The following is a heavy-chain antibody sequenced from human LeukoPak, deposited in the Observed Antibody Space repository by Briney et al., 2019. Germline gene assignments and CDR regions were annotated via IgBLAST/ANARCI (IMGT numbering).Heavy chain of an antibody. CDR3: ASDGDQYSSPDY. Sequence: GGSLRLSGAASGFTFSSYWMSWVRQAPGKGLEWVANIKQDGRAKYYVDSVKGRFTISRDNAKNSLYLQMNSLRAEDTAVYYCASDGDQYSSPDYWGQGTLVTVSS. J-gene: IGHJ4*02. CDR2: IKQDGRAK. D-gene: IGHD6-6*01. CDR1: GFTFSSYW. V-gene: IGHV3-7*03.